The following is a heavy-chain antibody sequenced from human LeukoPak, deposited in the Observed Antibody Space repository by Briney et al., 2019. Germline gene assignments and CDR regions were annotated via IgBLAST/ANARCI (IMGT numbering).Heavy chain of an antibody. CDR3: AKVRFLEWLPYYYYGMDV. CDR2: ISGSGGST. D-gene: IGHD3-3*01. V-gene: IGHV3-23*01. Sequence: GGSLRLSCAASGFTFSSYALSWVRQAPGKGLEWVSAISGSGGSTYYADSVKGRFTISRDNSKNTLYLQMNSLRAEDTAVYYCAKVRFLEWLPYYYYGMDVWGQGTTVTVSS. CDR1: GFTFSSYA. J-gene: IGHJ6*02.